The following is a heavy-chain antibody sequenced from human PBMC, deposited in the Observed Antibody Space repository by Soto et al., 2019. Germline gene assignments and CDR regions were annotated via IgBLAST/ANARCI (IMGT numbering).Heavy chain of an antibody. CDR1: GYTFTGYY. V-gene: IGHV1-2*04. CDR2: INPNSGGT. J-gene: IGHJ6*02. D-gene: IGHD1-26*01. CDR3: ARDKMSGSYYSYYYYYGMDV. Sequence: ASVKVSCKASGYTFTGYYMHWVRQAPGQGLEWMGWINPNSGGTNYAQKFQGWVTMTRDTSISTAYMELSRLRSDDTAVYYCARDKMSGSYYSYYYYYGMDVWGQGTTVTAP.